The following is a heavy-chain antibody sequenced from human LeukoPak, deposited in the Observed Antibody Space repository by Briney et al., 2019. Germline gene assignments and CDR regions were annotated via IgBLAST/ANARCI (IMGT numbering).Heavy chain of an antibody. Sequence: SETLSLTCTVSGGSISSSSYYWGWIRQPPGKGLEWIGSIYYSGSTYYNPSLKSRVTISVDTSKNQFSLKLSSVTAADTAVYYCARRPQSSYYGSGSYYNNNWFDPWGQGTLVTVSS. D-gene: IGHD3-10*01. CDR2: IYYSGST. CDR1: GGSISSSSYY. J-gene: IGHJ5*02. V-gene: IGHV4-39*01. CDR3: ARRPQSSYYGSGSYYNNNWFDP.